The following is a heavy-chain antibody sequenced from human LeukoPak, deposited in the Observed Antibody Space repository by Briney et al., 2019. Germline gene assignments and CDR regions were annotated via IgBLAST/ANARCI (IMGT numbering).Heavy chain of an antibody. J-gene: IGHJ4*02. CDR1: GFTLSNNT. D-gene: IGHD3-10*01. V-gene: IGHV3-23*01. CDR3: AGRNYGSGSHYNY. Sequence: GGSLRLSCAATGFTLSNNTMAWVRQAPGKGVEWVSTIISAGSTYYADSVKGRFTFSRDNSKNTLYLQMNSLRAGDTAVYYCAGRNYGSGSHYNYWGQGALVTVSS. CDR2: IISAGST.